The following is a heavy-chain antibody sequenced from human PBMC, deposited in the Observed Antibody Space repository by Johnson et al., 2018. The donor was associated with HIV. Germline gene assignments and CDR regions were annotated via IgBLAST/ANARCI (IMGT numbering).Heavy chain of an antibody. D-gene: IGHD2-2*01. Sequence: QVQLVESGGGLVQPGGSLRLSCAASGFTFSTYAMHWVRQAPGKGLEWVAVIYSGGSTYYADSVKGRFTISRDNAKNTLYLQMNTLRADDTAVFYCAKDQASALSAFDIWGQGTMVTVSS. V-gene: IGHV3-NL1*01. CDR3: AKDQASALSAFDI. J-gene: IGHJ3*02. CDR2: IYSGGST. CDR1: GFTFSTYA.